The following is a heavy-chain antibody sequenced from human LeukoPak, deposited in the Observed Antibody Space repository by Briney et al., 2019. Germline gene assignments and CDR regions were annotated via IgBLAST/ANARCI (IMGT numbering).Heavy chain of an antibody. CDR1: GFTFSPSG. D-gene: IGHD2-2*01. CDR3: ARESLKGYCSSTSCYYYMDV. J-gene: IGHJ6*03. V-gene: IGHV3-21*01. Sequence: GGSLRLSCAASGFTFSPSGMNWVRQAPGKGLEWVSSISGDSAYIYYADSVKDRFTISRDNAENSLYLQMNSLRAEDTAVYYCARESLKGYCSSTSCYYYMDVWGKGTTVTVSS. CDR2: ISGDSAYI.